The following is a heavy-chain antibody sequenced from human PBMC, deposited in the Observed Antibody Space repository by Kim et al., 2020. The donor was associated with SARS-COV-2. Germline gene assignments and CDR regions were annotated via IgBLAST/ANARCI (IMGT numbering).Heavy chain of an antibody. CDR3: ARGDSAGALDN. CDR1: GYNFNNYW. J-gene: IGHJ4*02. Sequence: GESLKISCKASGYNFNNYWIAWVRQMPGKGLEWMGMMFPSDSDIRYSPSFEGQITISVDKSTTTAHIQWPSLEASDTAIYFCARGDSAGALDNWGQGTLVTVSS. CDR2: MFPSDSDI. D-gene: IGHD7-27*01. V-gene: IGHV5-51*01.